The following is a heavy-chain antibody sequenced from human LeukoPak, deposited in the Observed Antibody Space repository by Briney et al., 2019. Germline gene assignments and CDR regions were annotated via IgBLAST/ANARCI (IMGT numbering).Heavy chain of an antibody. V-gene: IGHV3-23*01. CDR1: GFTFSSYA. D-gene: IGHD1-26*01. CDR2: ISGSGGST. CDR3: ARAGTRWEPGDY. J-gene: IGHJ4*02. Sequence: GRSLRLSCAASGFTFSSYAMSWVRQAPGKGLEWVSAISGSGGSTYYADSVKGRFTISRDNAKNSLYLQMNSLRAEGTAVYYCARAGTRWEPGDYWGQGTLVTVSS.